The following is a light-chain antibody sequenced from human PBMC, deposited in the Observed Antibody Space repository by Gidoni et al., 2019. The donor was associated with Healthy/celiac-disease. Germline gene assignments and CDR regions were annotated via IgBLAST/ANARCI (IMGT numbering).Light chain of an antibody. Sequence: DIKMTQSPSSVSASVGDRVTLTCRASQCISSWLAWYQQKPGKAPKHLIYAASSLQSGVPSRFSGSGSGTDFTLTISSLQPEDFATYYCQQANSFPLTFGGGTKVEIK. CDR2: AAS. CDR1: QCISSW. V-gene: IGKV1-12*01. CDR3: QQANSFPLT. J-gene: IGKJ4*01.